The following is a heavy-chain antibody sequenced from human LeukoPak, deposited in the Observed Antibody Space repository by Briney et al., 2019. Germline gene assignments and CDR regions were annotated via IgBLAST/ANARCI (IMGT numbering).Heavy chain of an antibody. CDR3: TRIYGSGTSFGYLDV. CDR1: GGSISSYY. D-gene: IGHD3-10*01. V-gene: IGHV4-4*09. CDR2: IYTTGST. Sequence: PSETLSLTCTVSGGSISSYYWSWIRQPPGKGLGWIGYIYTTGSTNHNPSLKSRVTISVDTSKNQFSLKLTSVTAADTAVYYCTRIYGSGTSFGYLDVWGKGTTVTVSS. J-gene: IGHJ6*03.